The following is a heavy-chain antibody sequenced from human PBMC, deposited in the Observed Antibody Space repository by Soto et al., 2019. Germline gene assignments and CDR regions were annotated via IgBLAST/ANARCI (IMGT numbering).Heavy chain of an antibody. CDR2: IYYSGST. Sequence: SETLSLTCTVSGGSVSSGSYYWSWIRQPPGKGLEWIGYIYYSGSTNYNPSLKSRVTISVDTSKNQFSLKLSSVTAADTAVYYCASGQPLLYSPFDYWGQGTLVTVSS. CDR3: ASGQPLLYSPFDY. CDR1: GGSVSSGSYY. V-gene: IGHV4-61*01. D-gene: IGHD2-2*02. J-gene: IGHJ4*02.